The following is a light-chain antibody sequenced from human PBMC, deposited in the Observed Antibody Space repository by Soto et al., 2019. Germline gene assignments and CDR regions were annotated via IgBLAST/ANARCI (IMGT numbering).Light chain of an antibody. V-gene: IGLV2-14*01. J-gene: IGLJ3*02. CDR1: TSDVGGHNY. CDR3: ISYSSSSTPGV. Sequence: QSALTQPASVSGSPGQSITISCTGTTSDVGGHNYVSWYQQYPDKAPKLMVYEVINRPSGVSNRFSGSKSGNTASLTISGLQAEDEADYYCISYSSSSTPGVFGGGTKLTFL. CDR2: EVI.